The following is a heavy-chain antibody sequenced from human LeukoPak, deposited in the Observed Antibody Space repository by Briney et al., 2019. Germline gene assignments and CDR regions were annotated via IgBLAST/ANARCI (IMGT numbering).Heavy chain of an antibody. CDR3: AKGAVVVPAAIPVGYYYMDV. V-gene: IGHV3-23*01. Sequence: GGSLRLSCAASGFTFSSYAMSWVRQAPGKGLEWVSAISGSGGSTYYADSVKGRFTISRDNSKNTLYLQMNSLRAEDTAVYYCAKGAVVVPAAIPVGYYYMDVWGKGTTVTVSS. CDR1: GFTFSSYA. CDR2: ISGSGGST. J-gene: IGHJ6*03. D-gene: IGHD2-2*02.